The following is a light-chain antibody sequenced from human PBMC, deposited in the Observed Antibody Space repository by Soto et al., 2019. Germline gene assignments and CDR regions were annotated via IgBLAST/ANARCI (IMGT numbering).Light chain of an antibody. Sequence: QSALTQPASVSGSHGQSITISCTGTSKDVGANSDVSWYQQHPGKAPKILIYEARNRPSGVSNRFSGSKSCNTASLTISGLQAEDEADYYCTSYTSTSTLVFGGGTKLTVL. J-gene: IGLJ2*01. CDR1: SKDVGANSD. CDR3: TSYTSTSTLV. V-gene: IGLV2-14*01. CDR2: EAR.